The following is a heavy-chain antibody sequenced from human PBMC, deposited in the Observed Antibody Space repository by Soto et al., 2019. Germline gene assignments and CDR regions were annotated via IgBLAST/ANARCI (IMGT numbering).Heavy chain of an antibody. CDR2: IMPIFRTP. V-gene: IGHV1-69*12. Sequence: QVQLEQSGAEVKKPGSSVKVSCKDSAGSFLTSAISWVRQAPGQGLEWMGGIMPIFRTPDYAQKFQGRVIITADEFTGTAYMELSGLRSDDTAVYYCARDKDRPQLGGNYYYILDVWGQGTTITVSS. J-gene: IGHJ6*02. D-gene: IGHD3-3*02. CDR1: AGSFLTSA. CDR3: ARDKDRPQLGGNYYYILDV.